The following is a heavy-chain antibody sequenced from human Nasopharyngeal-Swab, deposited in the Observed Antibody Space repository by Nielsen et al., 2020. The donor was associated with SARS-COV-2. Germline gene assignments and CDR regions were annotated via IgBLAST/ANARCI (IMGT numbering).Heavy chain of an antibody. D-gene: IGHD3-10*01. Sequence: GESLRLSCAASGFSFSTYGMHWVRQSPVKGLEWLTNIWYDGSTKYYADSVKGRFTVSRDNSKHTLFLEMDSLRVEDTAVYYCERGSSVHAFEVWGQGTEVTVSS. CDR2: IWYDGSTK. CDR1: GFSFSTYG. V-gene: IGHV3-33*01. CDR3: ERGSSVHAFEV. J-gene: IGHJ3*01.